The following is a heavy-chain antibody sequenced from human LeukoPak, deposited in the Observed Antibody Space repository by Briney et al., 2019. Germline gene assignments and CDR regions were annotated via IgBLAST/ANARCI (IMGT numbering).Heavy chain of an antibody. CDR1: GESLNSYY. CDR3: ARVDIVVVPALRRYYYYGMDV. J-gene: IGHJ6*02. Sequence: SETLSLTCAVYGESLNSYYWSWVRQPPGEGLEWIGEIYESGTTEYNPSLKSRVTISVDTSKNQFSLKLSSVTAADTAVYYCARVDIVVVPALRRYYYYGMDVWGQGTTVTVSS. V-gene: IGHV4-34*01. CDR2: IYESGTT. D-gene: IGHD2-2*01.